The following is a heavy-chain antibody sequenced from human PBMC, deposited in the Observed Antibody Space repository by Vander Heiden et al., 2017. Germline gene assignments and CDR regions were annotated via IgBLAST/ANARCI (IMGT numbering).Heavy chain of an antibody. J-gene: IGHJ3*02. Sequence: EVQLVQSGAEVKKLGESLTTSRKGSGYSFTSYCTGWVRQMPGKGLEWMGIIYPGDSDTGYSPSFQGQVTISADKSISTAYLQWSSLKASDTAMYYCASSDYDSSGHDAFDIWGQGTMVTVSS. CDR1: GYSFTSYC. CDR3: ASSDYDSSGHDAFDI. D-gene: IGHD3-22*01. V-gene: IGHV5-51*01. CDR2: IYPGDSDT.